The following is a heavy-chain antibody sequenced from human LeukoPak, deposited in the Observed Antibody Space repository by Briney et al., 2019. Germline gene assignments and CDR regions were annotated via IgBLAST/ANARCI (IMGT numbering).Heavy chain of an antibody. CDR3: ARVRRYYYDSSGYYFDY. D-gene: IGHD3-22*01. V-gene: IGHV1-69*13. Sequence: ASVKVSCKASGGTFSSYAISWVRQAPGQGLEWMGGIIPIFGTANYAQKFQGRVTITADESTSTAYMELSSLRSEDTAVYYCARVRRYYYDSSGYYFDYWGQGTLVTVSS. J-gene: IGHJ4*02. CDR2: IIPIFGTA. CDR1: GGTFSSYA.